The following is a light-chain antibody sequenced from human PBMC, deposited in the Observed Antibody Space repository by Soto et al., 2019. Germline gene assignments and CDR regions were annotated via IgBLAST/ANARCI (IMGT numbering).Light chain of an antibody. Sequence: EIVLTQSPATLSLSPGERATLSCRASQSVSGYFAWYQQKPGQAPRLLIYDASNRATGIPARFSGSGSGTDFTLTISSLEPEDFAVYYCQQRCNWPLTFGKGTKVEIK. J-gene: IGKJ1*01. CDR2: DAS. V-gene: IGKV3-11*01. CDR1: QSVSGY. CDR3: QQRCNWPLT.